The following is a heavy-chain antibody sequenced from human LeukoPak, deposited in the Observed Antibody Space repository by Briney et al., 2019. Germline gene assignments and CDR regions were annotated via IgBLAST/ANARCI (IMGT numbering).Heavy chain of an antibody. CDR3: ASGRRYTSSWLGGGRYFDS. V-gene: IGHV4-34*01. D-gene: IGHD6-13*01. CDR2: INHSGNT. CDR1: GESFSGYY. J-gene: IGHJ4*02. Sequence: PSETLSLTCAVYGESFSGYYWTWLRQPPGKGLEWIGEINHSGNTNYNPSLKSRVAISVDTSKNQFSLKLSSVTAADTALYYCASGRRYTSSWLGGGRYFDSWGQGTLVIVSS.